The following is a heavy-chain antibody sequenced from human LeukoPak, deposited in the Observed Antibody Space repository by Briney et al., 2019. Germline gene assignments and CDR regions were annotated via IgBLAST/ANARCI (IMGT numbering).Heavy chain of an antibody. Sequence: PGRSLRLSCAASGFTFSSYSMNWVRQAPGKGLEWVSYISSSSSTIYYADSVKGRFTISRDNAKNSLYLQMNSLRAEDTAVYYCARDTIFGVANLDYWGQGTLVTVSS. V-gene: IGHV3-48*01. J-gene: IGHJ4*02. CDR1: GFTFSSYS. D-gene: IGHD3-3*01. CDR2: ISSSSSTI. CDR3: ARDTIFGVANLDY.